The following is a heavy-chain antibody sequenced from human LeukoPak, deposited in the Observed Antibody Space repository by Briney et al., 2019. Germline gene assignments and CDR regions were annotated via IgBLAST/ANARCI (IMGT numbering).Heavy chain of an antibody. CDR3: AEDSLLRY. J-gene: IGHJ4*02. CDR1: GGTFSSYA. V-gene: IGHV1-69*05. CDR2: IIPFFATV. Sequence: ASVKVSCKASGGTFSSYALSWVRQAPGQGLEWMGGIIPFFATVNYTQMFQGRLTITTDESTSTVYMELSSLRSEDTAVYYCAEDSLLRYWGQGTLVTVSS.